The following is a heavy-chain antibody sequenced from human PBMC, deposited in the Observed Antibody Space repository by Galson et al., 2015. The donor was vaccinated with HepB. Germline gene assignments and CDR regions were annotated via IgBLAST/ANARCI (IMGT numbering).Heavy chain of an antibody. J-gene: IGHJ6*02. CDR1: GGTFSSYA. Sequence: SVKVSCKASGGTFSSYAISWVRQAPGQGLEWMGGIIPIFGTANYAQKFQGRVTITADESTSTAYMELSSLRSEDTAVYYCARDGYSKIYSMDVWGQGTTVTVSS. D-gene: IGHD4-11*01. CDR2: IIPIFGTA. CDR3: ARDGYSKIYSMDV. V-gene: IGHV1-69*13.